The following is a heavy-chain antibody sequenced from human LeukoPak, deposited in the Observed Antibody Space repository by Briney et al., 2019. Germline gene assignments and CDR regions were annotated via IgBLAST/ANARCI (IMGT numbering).Heavy chain of an antibody. V-gene: IGHV3-23*01. J-gene: IGHJ6*02. CDR2: ISGSGVST. D-gene: IGHD3-9*01. CDR3: AKDLAAFDPEYYYYYGMDV. Sequence: GGSLRLSCAASGFTFSSYAMSWVRQAPGKGLEWVSAISGSGVSTYSADSVKGRFTMYRDNRKNTLCLQMNSLRAEDTAVYYCAKDLAAFDPEYYYYYGMDVWGQGTTVTVSS. CDR1: GFTFSSYA.